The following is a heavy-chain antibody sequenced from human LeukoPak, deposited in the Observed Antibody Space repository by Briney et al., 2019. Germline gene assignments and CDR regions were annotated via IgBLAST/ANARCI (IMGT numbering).Heavy chain of an antibody. J-gene: IGHJ4*02. CDR1: GYTFTSYD. CDR2: MNPDSGNT. D-gene: IGHD2/OR15-2a*01. V-gene: IGHV1-8*01. CDR3: ARSGFSNTFPLDY. Sequence: GASVKVSCKASGYTFTSYDINWVRQATGQGLEWMGWMNPDSGNTGYAQKFQGRVTMTRDTSIGTAYMELSSLRSEDTAVYYCARSGFSNTFPLDYWGQGTLVTVSS.